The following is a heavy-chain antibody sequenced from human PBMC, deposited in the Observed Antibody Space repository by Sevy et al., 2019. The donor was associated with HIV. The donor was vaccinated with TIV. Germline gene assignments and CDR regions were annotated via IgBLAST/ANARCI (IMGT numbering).Heavy chain of an antibody. D-gene: IGHD3-10*01. CDR2: IYSSGRT. J-gene: IGHJ6*02. CDR3: ARGARGGGVDV. Sequence: SETLSLTCTVSGGSISTDSWNWIRQPAGKGLEWFGRIYSSGRTNYNPALKSRVTMSVDTSKNQFSLKLRSVTAADTAVYYCARGARGGGVDVWGQGTTVTVSS. CDR1: GGSISTDS. V-gene: IGHV4-4*07.